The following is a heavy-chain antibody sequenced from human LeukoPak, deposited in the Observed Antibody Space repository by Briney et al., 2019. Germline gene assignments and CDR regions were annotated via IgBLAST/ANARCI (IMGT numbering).Heavy chain of an antibody. V-gene: IGHV1-8*01. CDR1: GYTFTSYD. Sequence: ASVKVSCKASGYTFTSYDINRVRQATGQGLEWMGWMNPNSGNTGYAQKFQGRVTMTRNTSISTAYMELSSLRSEDTAVYYCARGRRLEWLKRTIDYWGQGTLVTVSS. D-gene: IGHD3-3*01. CDR3: ARGRRLEWLKRTIDY. J-gene: IGHJ4*02. CDR2: MNPNSGNT.